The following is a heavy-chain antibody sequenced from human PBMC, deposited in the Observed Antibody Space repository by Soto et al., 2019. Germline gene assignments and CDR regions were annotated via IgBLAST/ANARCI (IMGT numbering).Heavy chain of an antibody. Sequence: GGSLRLSCAASGFTFSNYGRHWVRQAPGKGLEWVAVILYDGSNKYYADSVKGRFTISRDNPKNTFYLQMSGLRPEDKAVYYCLKWAKDFYDTGWNMDVWGQGTTVTVSS. CDR2: ILYDGSNK. CDR1: GFTFSNYG. V-gene: IGHV3-30*18. D-gene: IGHD3-22*01. CDR3: LKWAKDFYDTGWNMDV. J-gene: IGHJ6*02.